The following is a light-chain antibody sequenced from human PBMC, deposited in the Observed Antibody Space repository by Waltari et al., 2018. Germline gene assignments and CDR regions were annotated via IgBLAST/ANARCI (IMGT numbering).Light chain of an antibody. CDR1: GSNIGDSA. V-gene: IGLV1-36*01. J-gene: IGLJ2*01. Sequence: QSALTQPPSVSGAPRQRVTISCSGSGSNIGDSAVNWYKQLPGKSPKLVIYYDDLLPTGLSDRLYGSKSGSSASLAISCLQSDDDAVYCCASWDITLNALIFGGVTKLTVL. CDR2: YDD. CDR3: ASWDITLNALI.